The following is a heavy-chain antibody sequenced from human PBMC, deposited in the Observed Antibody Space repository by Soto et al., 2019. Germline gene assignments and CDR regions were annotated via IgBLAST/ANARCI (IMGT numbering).Heavy chain of an antibody. V-gene: IGHV3-7*03. Sequence: EVQLLGSGGGLVQPGGSVRLSCVGSGFTFSTYWMNWVRQAPGKGLEWVANINPDGNVGTYVDSVRGRFTTSRDNAKNSLYLQLNSLRAGDTAVYFCAGWGGHDYNYWGQGIMVTVSS. CDR2: INPDGNVG. J-gene: IGHJ4*02. CDR1: GFTFSTYW. D-gene: IGHD4-4*01. CDR3: AGWGGHDYNY.